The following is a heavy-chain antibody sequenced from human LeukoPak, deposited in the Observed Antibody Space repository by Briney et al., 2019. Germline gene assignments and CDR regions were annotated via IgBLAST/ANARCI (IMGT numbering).Heavy chain of an antibody. Sequence: KPSETLSLTCTVSGYSISSGYYWGWIRQPPGKGLEWIGSIYHSGSTYYNPSLKSRVTISVDTSKHQFSLKLHSVTAADTAVYFCARLSSSWYYFDYWGQGALVTVSS. CDR2: IYHSGST. V-gene: IGHV4-38-2*02. CDR1: GYSISSGYY. D-gene: IGHD6-13*01. CDR3: ARLSSSWYYFDY. J-gene: IGHJ4*02.